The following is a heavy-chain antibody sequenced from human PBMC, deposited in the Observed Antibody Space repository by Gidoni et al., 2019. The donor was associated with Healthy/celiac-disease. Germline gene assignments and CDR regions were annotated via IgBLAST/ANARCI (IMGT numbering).Heavy chain of an antibody. V-gene: IGHV1-69*01. CDR2: IIPIFGTA. CDR3: ARVTTVTAVGVFDI. J-gene: IGHJ3*02. Sequence: ISWVRQAPGQGLEWMGGIIPIFGTANYAQKFQGRVTITADESTSTAYMELSSLRSEDTAVYYCARVTTVTAVGVFDIWGQGTMVTVSS. D-gene: IGHD4-17*01.